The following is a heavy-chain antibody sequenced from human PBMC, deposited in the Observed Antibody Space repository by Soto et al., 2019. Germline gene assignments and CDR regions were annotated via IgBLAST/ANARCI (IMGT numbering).Heavy chain of an antibody. CDR2: ISYDGSNK. J-gene: IGHJ6*02. CDR1: GFTFSSYG. CDR3: ANRWVNDYSPIPSDYYYYYGMDV. V-gene: IGHV3-30*18. D-gene: IGHD4-4*01. Sequence: GGSLRLSCAASGFTFSSYGMHWVRQAPGKGLEWVAVISYDGSNKYYADSVKGRFTISRDNSKNTLYLQMNSLRAEDTAVYYCANRWVNDYSPIPSDYYYYYGMDVWGQGTTVTVSS.